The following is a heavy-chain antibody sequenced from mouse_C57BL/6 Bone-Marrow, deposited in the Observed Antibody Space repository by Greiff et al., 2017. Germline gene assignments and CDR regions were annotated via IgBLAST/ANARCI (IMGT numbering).Heavy chain of an antibody. D-gene: IGHD1-1*01. J-gene: IGHJ3*01. CDR3: ARHESTVVEEAWFAY. CDR2: FYPGSGSI. CDR1: GYTFTEYT. V-gene: IGHV1-62-2*01. Sequence: VMLVESGAELVKPGASVKLSCKASGYTFTEYTIHWVKQRSGQGLEWIGWFYPGSGSIKYNEKFKDKATLTADKSSSTVYMELSRLTSEDSAVYFCARHESTVVEEAWFAYWGQGTLVTVSA.